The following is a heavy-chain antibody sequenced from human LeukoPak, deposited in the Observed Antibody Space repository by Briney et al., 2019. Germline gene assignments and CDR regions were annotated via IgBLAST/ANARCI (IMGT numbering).Heavy chain of an antibody. D-gene: IGHD1-14*01. Sequence: GGSLRLSCAASGSTFSRYWMHRVRHAPGKGLVWVSLVKSDGITTIYADSVKGRFTISRDNAKNTLYLQMDSLRAEDTGVYYCARSNQADDYWGQGTLVTVSS. CDR3: ARSNQADDY. V-gene: IGHV3-74*01. CDR1: GSTFSRYW. J-gene: IGHJ4*02. CDR2: VKSDGITT.